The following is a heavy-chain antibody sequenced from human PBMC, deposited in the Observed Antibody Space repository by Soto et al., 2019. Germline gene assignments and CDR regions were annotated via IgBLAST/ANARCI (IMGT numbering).Heavy chain of an antibody. J-gene: IGHJ6*02. CDR1: GYTFTTYD. D-gene: IGHD2-8*01. Sequence: QVQLVQSGAEVKKPGALVKVSCKASGYTFTTYDISWVRQAPGQGLEWMGRISTYNGDTNYPQSLQGRLTMTTDTSTTTAYMELRSLTFDDTAVYYCARDPYHVLMVNAPNLYGMDVWGQGTTVTVSS. CDR2: ISTYNGDT. V-gene: IGHV1-18*01. CDR3: ARDPYHVLMVNAPNLYGMDV.